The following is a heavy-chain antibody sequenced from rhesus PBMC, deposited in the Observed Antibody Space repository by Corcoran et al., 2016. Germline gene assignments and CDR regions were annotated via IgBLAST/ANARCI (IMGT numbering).Heavy chain of an antibody. CDR2: MSWSGVST. J-gene: IGHJ3*01. CDR1: GGSISSNY. V-gene: IGHV4-173*01. Sequence: QLQLQESGPGLVKPSETLSLTCAVSGGSISSNYWSWIRQPPGKGLEWIGRMSWSGVSTDYNPPLKSRVTISTDTSKNQFSLKLSSVTAADTAVYYCASNSGSWNLGDAFDFWGQGLRVTVSS. D-gene: IGHD6-25*01. CDR3: ASNSGSWNLGDAFDF.